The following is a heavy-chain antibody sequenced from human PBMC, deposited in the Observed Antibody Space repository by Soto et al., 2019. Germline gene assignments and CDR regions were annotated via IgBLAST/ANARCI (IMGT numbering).Heavy chain of an antibody. J-gene: IGHJ4*02. CDR3: ARRHEPYSSGWSGY. CDR1: GFTVSSNY. Sequence: EVQLVESGGGLVQPGGSLRLSCVASGFTVSSNYMSWVRQAPGKGLEWVSVIYSGGSTYYADSVKGRFTISRDNSKNTLYLQMNSLRAEDTAVYYCARRHEPYSSGWSGYWGQGTLVTVSS. D-gene: IGHD6-19*01. CDR2: IYSGGST. V-gene: IGHV3-66*01.